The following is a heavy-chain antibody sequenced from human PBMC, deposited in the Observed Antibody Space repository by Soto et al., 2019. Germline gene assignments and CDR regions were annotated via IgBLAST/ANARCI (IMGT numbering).Heavy chain of an antibody. CDR3: ATDSGSYSGYSYYAMDV. CDR1: GLTFSGYE. J-gene: IGHJ6*02. CDR2: ISGSGSSI. Sequence: EVQLAESGGGLVQPGGSLRLSCTASGLTFSGYEMNWVRQAPGKGLEWVSSISGSGSSISYADSGRGRFIITSDNAENSMYLQMTSLRAEDTAVYYCATDSGSYSGYSYYAMDVWGQGTTVTVSS. D-gene: IGHD1-26*01. V-gene: IGHV3-48*03.